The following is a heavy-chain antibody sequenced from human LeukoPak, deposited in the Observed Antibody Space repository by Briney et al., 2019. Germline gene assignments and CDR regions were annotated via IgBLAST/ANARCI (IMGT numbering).Heavy chain of an antibody. CDR1: GYTFTSYY. CDR3: ATGGVGARGGIDAFDI. D-gene: IGHD1-26*01. V-gene: IGHV1-46*01. J-gene: IGHJ3*02. Sequence: ASVKVSCKASGYTFTSYYMHWVRQAPGQGLEWMGIINPSGGSTSYAQKFQGRVTMTRDTSTSTVYMELSSLRSEDTAVYYCATGGVGARGGIDAFDIWGQGTMVTVSS. CDR2: INPSGGST.